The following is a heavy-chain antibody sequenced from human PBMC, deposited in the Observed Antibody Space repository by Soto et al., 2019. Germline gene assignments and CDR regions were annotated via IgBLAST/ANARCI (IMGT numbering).Heavy chain of an antibody. J-gene: IGHJ4*02. Sequence: PGGSLRLSCEASGFVFTNFWMHWVRHVPGKGLVWVARIDTSGHSTNYAESVKGRFTISRDNAKNTVSLQMNSLRVEDTGVYYCAKDSWDFDLWSQGSQVTVSS. CDR2: IDTSGHST. D-gene: IGHD1-26*01. CDR3: AKDSWDFDL. V-gene: IGHV3-74*01. CDR1: GFVFTNFW.